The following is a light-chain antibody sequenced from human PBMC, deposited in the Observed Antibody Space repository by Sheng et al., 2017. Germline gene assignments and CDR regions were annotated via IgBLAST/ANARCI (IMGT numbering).Light chain of an antibody. Sequence: EIVLTQSPGTLSLSPGERATLSCRASLGVSGNYLAWFQQKPGQAPRLLIYAASSTGPWHPRQVQWQWVWDRLHSRHQQTGARSILHFYYCQQYGGSPLNFGGGTKVEIK. CDR2: AAS. CDR1: LGVSGNY. CDR3: QQYGGSPLN. V-gene: IGKV3-20*01. J-gene: IGKJ4*01.